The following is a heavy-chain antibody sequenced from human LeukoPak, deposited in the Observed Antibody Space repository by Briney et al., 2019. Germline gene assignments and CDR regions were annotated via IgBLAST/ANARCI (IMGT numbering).Heavy chain of an antibody. D-gene: IGHD1-26*01. CDR1: GGSISSYY. J-gene: IGHJ4*02. CDR3: ARHPPKSFFDY. V-gene: IGHV4-59*08. Sequence: SETLSLTCTVSGGSISSYYWSWIRQPPGKGPEWIGYIFYSGSTNYNPSLKSRVTISVDTSKNQFSVKLSSVTAADTAVYYCARHPPKSFFDYWGQGTLVTVSS. CDR2: IFYSGST.